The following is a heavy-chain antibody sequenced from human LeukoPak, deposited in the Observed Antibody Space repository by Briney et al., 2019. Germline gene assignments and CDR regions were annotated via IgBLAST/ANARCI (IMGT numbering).Heavy chain of an antibody. CDR1: GGSFSGYY. J-gene: IGHJ3*02. V-gene: IGHV4-34*01. CDR3: ARGLYYDFCSGYSTAFDI. Sequence: SETLSLTCAVYGGSFSGYYWSWIRQPPGKGLEWIGEINHSGSTNYNPSLKSRVTISVDTSKNQFSLKLSSVTAADTAVYYCARGLYYDFCSGYSTAFDIWGQGTMVTVSS. D-gene: IGHD3-3*01. CDR2: INHSGST.